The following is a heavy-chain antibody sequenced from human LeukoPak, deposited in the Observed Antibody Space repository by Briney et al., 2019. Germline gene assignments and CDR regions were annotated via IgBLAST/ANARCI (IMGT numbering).Heavy chain of an antibody. CDR3: ASTRRYSGYDDY. V-gene: IGHV4-34*01. CDR2: INHSGST. D-gene: IGHD5-12*01. CDR1: GGSFSGYY. Sequence: PSETLSLTCAVYGGSFSGYYWSWIPQPPGKGLEWIGEINHSGSTNYNPSLKSRVTISVDTSKNQFSLKLSSVTAADTAVYYCASTRRYSGYDDYWGQGTLVTVSS. J-gene: IGHJ4*02.